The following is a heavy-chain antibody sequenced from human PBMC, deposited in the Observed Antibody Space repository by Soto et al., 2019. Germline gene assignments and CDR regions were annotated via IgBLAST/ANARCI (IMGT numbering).Heavy chain of an antibody. V-gene: IGHV1-8*01. CDR3: ARGREVWFGTYRRSSSFGY. J-gene: IGHJ4*02. CDR2: MNPNSGNT. CDR1: EFTFTSYD. Sequence: QVQLVQSGAEVKQPGASVKVSCKGSEFTFTSYDINWVRQATGQGLEWIGWMNPNSGNTGYAQRFQGRVTMTRNTSLSTAYMELSGLTSGDTAVYFCARGREVWFGTYRRSSSFGYLGQGTLLTVSS. D-gene: IGHD6-6*01.